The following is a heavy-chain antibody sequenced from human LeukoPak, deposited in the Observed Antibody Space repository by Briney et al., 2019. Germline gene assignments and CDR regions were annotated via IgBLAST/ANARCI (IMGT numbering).Heavy chain of an antibody. CDR2: IRYDGSNK. CDR1: GFTFSSYG. Sequence: PGGSLRLSCAASGFTFSSYGMHWVRQAPGKGLEWVAFIRYDGSNKYYADSVKGRFTISRDNSKNTLYLQMNSLRAGDTAVYYCAKASSYYDFWSGWNFDYWGQGTLVTVSS. CDR3: AKASSYYDFWSGWNFDY. V-gene: IGHV3-30*02. J-gene: IGHJ4*02. D-gene: IGHD3-3*01.